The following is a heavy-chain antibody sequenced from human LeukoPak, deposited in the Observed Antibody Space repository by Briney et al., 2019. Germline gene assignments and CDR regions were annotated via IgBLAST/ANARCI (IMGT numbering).Heavy chain of an antibody. J-gene: IGHJ5*02. CDR2: ISYDGSNK. D-gene: IGHD3-10*01. V-gene: IGHV3-30*04. Sequence: GGSLRLSCAASGFTFSSFSIHWVRQPPGKGLEWVAVISYDGSNKYYADSVKGRFTISRDNSKNTLYLQMNSLRAEDTAVYYCARDRQAVRGVIRLSWFDPWGQGTLVTVSS. CDR1: GFTFSSFS. CDR3: ARDRQAVRGVIRLSWFDP.